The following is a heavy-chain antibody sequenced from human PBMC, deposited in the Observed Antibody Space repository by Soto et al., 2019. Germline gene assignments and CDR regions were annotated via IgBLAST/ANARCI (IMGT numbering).Heavy chain of an antibody. CDR1: GGTFSSYT. Sequence: QVQLVQSGAEVKKPGSSVKVSCKASGGTFSSYTISWVRQAPGQGLEWMGRIIPILGIANYAQKFQGRVTITADKSTSTAYVELSSLRSEDTAVDYCARESPSGLYYCYCGMDVWGQGTTVTVSS. D-gene: IGHD1-26*01. CDR3: ARESPSGLYYCYCGMDV. J-gene: IGHJ6*02. CDR2: IIPILGIA. V-gene: IGHV1-69*08.